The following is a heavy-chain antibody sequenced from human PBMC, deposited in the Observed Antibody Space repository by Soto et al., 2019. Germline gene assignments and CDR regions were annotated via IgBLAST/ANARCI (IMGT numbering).Heavy chain of an antibody. CDR1: GGSISSGDYY. CDR2: IYYSGST. J-gene: IGHJ4*02. Sequence: QVQLQESGPGLVKPSQTLSLTCTVSGGSISSGDYYWSWIRQPPGKGLEWIGYIYYSGSTYYNPSLKRRVTLAVDTSKNQFSLKLSSVTAADTAGYYCARAGGYDFWSGYSYFDYWSQGTLVTVSS. V-gene: IGHV4-30-4*01. D-gene: IGHD3-3*01. CDR3: ARAGGYDFWSGYSYFDY.